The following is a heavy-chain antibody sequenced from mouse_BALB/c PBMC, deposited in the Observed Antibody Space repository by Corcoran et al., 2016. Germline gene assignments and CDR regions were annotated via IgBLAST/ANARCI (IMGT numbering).Heavy chain of an antibody. CDR3: ARSELGSDGSSWAGWFAY. D-gene: IGHD1-1*01. CDR2: INPNNGGT. V-gene: IGHV1-18*01. Sequence: EFLLQQSGPELVKPGASVKIPCKASGYTFTNYNMDWVKQSHGKSLEWIGDINPNNGGTSYNQKFKGKATLTVDKSSSTAYMELRSLASEDTAVYYCARSELGSDGSSWAGWFAYWGQGTLVTVSA. CDR1: GYTFTNYN. J-gene: IGHJ3*01.